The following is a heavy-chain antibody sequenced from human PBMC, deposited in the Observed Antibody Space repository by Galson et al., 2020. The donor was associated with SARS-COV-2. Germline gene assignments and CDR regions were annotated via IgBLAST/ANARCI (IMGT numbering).Heavy chain of an antibody. CDR3: ARSPRFGELLSRFDS. CDR2: ISNDGSNR. Sequence: TGGSLRLSCAASGFTFSSYAMHWVRQAPGKGLEWVAVISNDGSNRYYADSVKVRFTISRDNSKNTLFLQMNILRVEDTAVYYCARSPRFGELLSRFDSWGQGTLVTVSS. D-gene: IGHD3-10*01. CDR1: GFTFSSYA. V-gene: IGHV3-30-3*01. J-gene: IGHJ4*02.